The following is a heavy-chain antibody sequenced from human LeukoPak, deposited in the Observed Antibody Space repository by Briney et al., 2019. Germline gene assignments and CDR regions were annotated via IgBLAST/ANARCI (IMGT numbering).Heavy chain of an antibody. D-gene: IGHD3-16*02. CDR3: ARAEGEVSTNWFDP. CDR2: IYYSGST. CDR1: GGSISSGGYY. J-gene: IGHJ5*02. V-gene: IGHV4-31*03. Sequence: PSETLSLTCTVSGGSISSGGYYWSWIRQHPGKGLEWIGYIYYSGSTYYNPSLKSRVTISVDTSKNQFSLKLSSVTAADTAVYYCARAEGEVSTNWFDPWGQGTLVTVSS.